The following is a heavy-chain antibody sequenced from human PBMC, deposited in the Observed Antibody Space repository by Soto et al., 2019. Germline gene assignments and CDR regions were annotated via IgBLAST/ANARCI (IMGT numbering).Heavy chain of an antibody. J-gene: IGHJ6*02. CDR2: IYYSGST. CDR1: GGSISSGGYY. CDR3: ARAKGHTAMVYYYYYRMDV. Sequence: SETLSLTCTVSGGSISSGGYYWSWIRQHPGKGLEWIGYIYYSGSTYYNPSLKSRVTISVDTSKNQFSLKLSSVTAADTAVYYCARAKGHTAMVYYYYYRMDVWGQGTTVTVSS. D-gene: IGHD5-18*01. V-gene: IGHV4-31*03.